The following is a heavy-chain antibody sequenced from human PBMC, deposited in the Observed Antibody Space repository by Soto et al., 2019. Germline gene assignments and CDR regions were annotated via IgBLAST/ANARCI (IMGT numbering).Heavy chain of an antibody. V-gene: IGHV3-30*18. J-gene: IGHJ4*02. CDR3: AKDRGWSSADLDY. CDR1: GFTFSSFG. D-gene: IGHD6-19*01. CDR2: ISYDGSNK. Sequence: GGSLRLSCTASGFTFSSFGMHWVRQAPGKGLEWVALISYDGSNKYYADSVKGRFTISRDKSKNTLYLQMNSLRAEDTAVYYCAKDRGWSSADLDYWGQGTLVTVSS.